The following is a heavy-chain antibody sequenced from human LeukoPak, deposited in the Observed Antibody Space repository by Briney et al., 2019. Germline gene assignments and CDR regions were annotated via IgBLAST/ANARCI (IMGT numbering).Heavy chain of an antibody. Sequence: GASVKVSCKASGYTFTGYYMHWVRQAPGQGLEWMGWISAYNGNTNYAQKLQGRVTMTTDTSTSTAYMELRSLRSDDTAVYYCARDRKWAASWFDPWGQGTLVTVSS. CDR3: ARDRKWAASWFDP. V-gene: IGHV1-18*04. D-gene: IGHD1-26*01. J-gene: IGHJ5*02. CDR2: ISAYNGNT. CDR1: GYTFTGYY.